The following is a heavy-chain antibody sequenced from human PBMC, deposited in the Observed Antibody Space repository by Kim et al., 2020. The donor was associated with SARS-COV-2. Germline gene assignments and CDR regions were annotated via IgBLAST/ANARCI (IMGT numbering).Heavy chain of an antibody. CDR2: INHSGSS. CDR1: GGSFSGYY. V-gene: IGHV4-34*01. D-gene: IGHD3-3*01. CDR3: ARDKLRDFHAVIQY. J-gene: IGHJ1*01. Sequence: SETLSLSCAVYGGSFSGYYWNWIRQSPGKGLEWIGEINHSGSSRYNPSLKSRVSISVDTSKNQFSLKLNSVTAADTAVYYFARDKLRDFHAVIQYWGQGT.